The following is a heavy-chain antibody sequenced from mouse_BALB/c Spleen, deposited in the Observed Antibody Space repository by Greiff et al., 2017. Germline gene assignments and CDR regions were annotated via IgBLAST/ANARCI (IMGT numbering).Heavy chain of an antibody. CDR3: TINYRYDAWFAY. CDR1: GYSFTSYW. V-gene: IGHV1-5*01. CDR2: IYPGNSDT. J-gene: IGHJ3*01. Sequence: EEQLVESGTVLARPGASVKMSCKASGYSFTSYWMHWVKQRPGQGLEWIGAIYPGNSDTSYNQKFKGKAKLTAVTSASTAYMELSSLTNEDSAVYYCTINYRYDAWFAYWGQGTLVTVSA. D-gene: IGHD2-14*01.